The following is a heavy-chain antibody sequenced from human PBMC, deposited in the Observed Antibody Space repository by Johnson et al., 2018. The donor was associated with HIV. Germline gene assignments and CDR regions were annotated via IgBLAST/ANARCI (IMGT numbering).Heavy chain of an antibody. V-gene: IGHV3-33*01. CDR1: GFTFSSYG. CDR3: ATSTASDAFDI. CDR2: IWYDGSNK. D-gene: IGHD1-1*01. Sequence: MQLVESGGGVVQPGRSLRLSCAASGFTFSSYGMHWVRQAPGKGLEWVAVIWYDGSNKNYADSVKGRFTISRDNSKNTLYLQMNSLRAEYTAVYYCATSTASDAFDILGQGTMVTVSS. J-gene: IGHJ3*02.